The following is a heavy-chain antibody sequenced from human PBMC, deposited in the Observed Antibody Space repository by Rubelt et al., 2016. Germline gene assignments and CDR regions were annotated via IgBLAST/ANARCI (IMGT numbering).Heavy chain of an antibody. CDR1: GFTFSSYS. V-gene: IGHV3-21*01. D-gene: IGHD6-19*01. CDR2: ISSSSSYI. J-gene: IGHJ4*02. Sequence: EVQLVESGGGLVKPGGSLRLSCAASGFTFSSYSMNWVRQAPGKGLEWVSSISSSSSYIYYADPVQGRFTISRDNAKNSLYLQMNSLRAEDTAVYYCAREVTAVAASEFDYWGQGTLVTVSS. CDR3: AREVTAVAASEFDY.